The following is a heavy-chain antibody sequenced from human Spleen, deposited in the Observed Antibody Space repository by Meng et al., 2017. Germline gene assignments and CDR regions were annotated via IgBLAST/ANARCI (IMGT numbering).Heavy chain of an antibody. Sequence: SLKISCAASGLTFDDYAMHWVRQAPGKGLRWGSTITWKSGRIVYGDSVKGRFTISRHNSKNTLYLQMNSLRAEDTAVYYCASQSGSYYGPWGQGTLVTVSS. J-gene: IGHJ5*02. CDR3: ASQSGSYYGP. CDR1: GLTFDDYA. CDR2: ITWKSGRI. V-gene: IGHV3-9*01. D-gene: IGHD1-26*01.